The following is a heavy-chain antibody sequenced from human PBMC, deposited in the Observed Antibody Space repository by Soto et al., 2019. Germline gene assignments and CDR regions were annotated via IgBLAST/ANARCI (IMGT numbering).Heavy chain of an antibody. J-gene: IGHJ4*02. CDR3: AKDRGGGGYPLLDS. CDR1: GFSINGYA. Sequence: EVQLLESGGDLAQPGGSLQLACAASGFSINGYAMSWVRQAPGKGLEWVSTFRHSATYYSGSVRGRFSISRDEAKNTLYLNLHNLRVEDTAVYYCAKDRGGGGYPLLDSWGQGTLVTVSS. V-gene: IGHV3-23*01. D-gene: IGHD2-15*01. CDR2: FRHSAT.